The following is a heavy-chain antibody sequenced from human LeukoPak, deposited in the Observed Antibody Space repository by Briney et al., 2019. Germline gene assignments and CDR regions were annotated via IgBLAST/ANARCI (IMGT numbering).Heavy chain of an antibody. CDR3: ARARLHHNYGSGTNFDF. Sequence: SQTLSLTCAISGDSVSSNSAAWNWIRQSPSRGLEWLGRTYYRSKWYNDYAVSVKSRIIINPDTSKNQFSLQLNSVTPEDTAVYYCARARLHHNYGSGTNFDFWGQGTLVTISS. D-gene: IGHD3-10*01. CDR1: GDSVSSNSAA. CDR2: TYYRSKWYN. V-gene: IGHV6-1*01. J-gene: IGHJ4*02.